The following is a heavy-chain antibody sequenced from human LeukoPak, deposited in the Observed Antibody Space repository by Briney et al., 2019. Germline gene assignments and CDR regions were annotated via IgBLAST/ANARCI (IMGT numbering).Heavy chain of an antibody. Sequence: GGSLRLSCAASGFTFSTYAMTWVRQAPGKGLEWVSGISGNSDMTYSADSVKGRFSISRDNSKNTLYLQMNSLRADDTALYYCAKRLWESKGLDPFDIWGQGTMVTVSS. CDR2: ISGNSDMT. J-gene: IGHJ3*02. V-gene: IGHV3-23*01. D-gene: IGHD5-18*01. CDR3: AKRLWESKGLDPFDI. CDR1: GFTFSTYA.